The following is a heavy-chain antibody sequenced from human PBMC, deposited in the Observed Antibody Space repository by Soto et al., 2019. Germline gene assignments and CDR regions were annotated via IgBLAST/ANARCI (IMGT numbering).Heavy chain of an antibody. V-gene: IGHV4-59*01. D-gene: IGHD3-3*01. CDR3: ARAKDDFWSGYYYFDF. CDR1: GGSISRYY. J-gene: IGHJ4*02. CDR2: IYYSGST. Sequence: PSETLSLTCTVSGGSISRYYWSWIRQPPGKGLEWIGYIYYSGSTNYNPSLKSRVTISVDTSKNQFSLKLSSVTAADTAVYYCARAKDDFWSGYYYFDFWGQGTLVTVSS.